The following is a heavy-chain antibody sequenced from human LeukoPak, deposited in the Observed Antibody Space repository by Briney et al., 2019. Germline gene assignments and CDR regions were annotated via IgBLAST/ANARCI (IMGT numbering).Heavy chain of an antibody. CDR3: ASVRSGWYTYYFDY. V-gene: IGHV4-39*01. D-gene: IGHD6-19*01. Sequence: SETLSLTCTVSGGSISSSSYYWGWIRQPPGKGLEWIGSIYYSGSTYYNPSLKSRVTISVDTSKNQFSLKLSSVTAADTAVYYCASVRSGWYTYYFDYWGQGTLVTVSS. CDR1: GGSISSSSYY. CDR2: IYYSGST. J-gene: IGHJ4*02.